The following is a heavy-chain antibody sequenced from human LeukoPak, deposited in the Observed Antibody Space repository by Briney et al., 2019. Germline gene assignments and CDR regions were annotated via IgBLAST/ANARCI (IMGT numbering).Heavy chain of an antibody. Sequence: GGSLRLSCAASGFTFSSYGMHWVRQAPDKGLEWVAFIRYDGSNKYYADSVKGRFTISRDNSKNTLYLQMNSLRAEDTAVYYCAKDLRDIVVVPAALDYWGQGTLVTVSS. J-gene: IGHJ4*02. D-gene: IGHD2-2*01. CDR1: GFTFSSYG. CDR3: AKDLRDIVVVPAALDY. V-gene: IGHV3-30*02. CDR2: IRYDGSNK.